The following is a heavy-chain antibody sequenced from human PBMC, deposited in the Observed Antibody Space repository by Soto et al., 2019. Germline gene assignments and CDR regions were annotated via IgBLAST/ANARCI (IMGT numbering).Heavy chain of an antibody. D-gene: IGHD6-13*01. CDR3: AKDRGLAAYFDH. CDR2: ISSAGNKK. J-gene: IGHJ4*02. CDR1: GFSFNDYD. V-gene: IGHV3-30*18. Sequence: GGSLRLSCAASGFSFNDYDIHWVRQAPGKGLEWVAVISSAGNKKIYADSVTGRFTISRDTSNNTMYLQMNSLRAEDTAVYYCAKDRGLAAYFDHWGQGTQVTVSS.